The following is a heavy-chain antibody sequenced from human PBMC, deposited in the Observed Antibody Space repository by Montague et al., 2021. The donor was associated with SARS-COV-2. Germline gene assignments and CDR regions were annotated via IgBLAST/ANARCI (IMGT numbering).Heavy chain of an antibody. Sequence: PALVTPTQTLTLTCTFSGFSLSTSGVCVSWIRQPPGKALEWLALIDWDDDKYYSASLQTRLTISKGPSTNQVVLTMTNMDPVDTGTYYCERMGSAVPGSMSTYNFNIWGQGTQVTVSS. CDR2: IDWDDDK. V-gene: IGHV2-70*13. CDR1: GFSLSTSGVC. CDR3: ERMGSAVPGSMSTYNFNI. J-gene: IGHJ4*02. D-gene: IGHD6-19*01.